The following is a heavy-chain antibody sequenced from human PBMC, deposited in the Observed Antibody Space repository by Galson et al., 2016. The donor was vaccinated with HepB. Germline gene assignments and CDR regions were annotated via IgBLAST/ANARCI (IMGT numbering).Heavy chain of an antibody. J-gene: IGHJ4*02. D-gene: IGHD6-19*01. V-gene: IGHV1-3*01. CDR2: INAGNGNR. CDR1: GYTFTRYA. CDR3: TSRVERRQSSGWDY. Sequence: SVKVSCKASGYTFTRYAIHWVRQAPGQRLEWMGWINAGNGNRKYSQRFQGSVTITRDTSASIAYMELSRLRSEDTAVYYCTSRVERRQSSGWDYWGQGTLVTVSS.